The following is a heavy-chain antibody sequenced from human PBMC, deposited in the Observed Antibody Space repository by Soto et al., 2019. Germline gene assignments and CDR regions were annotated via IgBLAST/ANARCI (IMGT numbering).Heavy chain of an antibody. D-gene: IGHD3-3*01. CDR2: INPSGGST. J-gene: IGHJ6*02. CDR3: ARGWSSLYGMDV. CDR1: GYTFTSYY. V-gene: IGHV1-46*01. Sequence: ASVKVSCKASGYTFTSYYLHWVRQAPGQGLEWMGIINPSGGSTSYAQKFQGRVTMTRDASTSTVYMDLSSLRSEDTAVYYCARGWSSLYGMDVWGQGTTVTVSS.